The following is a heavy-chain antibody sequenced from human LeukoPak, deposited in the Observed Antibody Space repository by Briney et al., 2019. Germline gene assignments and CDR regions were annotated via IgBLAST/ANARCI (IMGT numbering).Heavy chain of an antibody. CDR2: ISYDGNNK. D-gene: IGHD5-18*01. CDR1: GFTFSRYG. CDR3: AKDPTAMVTGAFDY. Sequence: PGRSLRLSCAASGFTFSRYGMHWVRQAPGKGLEWVAVISYDGNNKYYGDSVKGRFTISRDNSKNTLYLQMNSLRVEDTAVYYCAKDPTAMVTGAFDYWGQGTLVTVSS. V-gene: IGHV3-30*18. J-gene: IGHJ4*02.